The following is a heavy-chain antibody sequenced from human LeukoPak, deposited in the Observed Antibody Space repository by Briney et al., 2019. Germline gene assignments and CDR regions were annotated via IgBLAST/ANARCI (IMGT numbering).Heavy chain of an antibody. Sequence: GSLRLSCAASGFTFSSYTMNWVRQAPGKGLEWVSSISSGSSYIYYADSVKGRFTISRDNAKNSLYLQMNSLRAEDTAVYYCARYDYSSGWYFDYWGQGTLVTVSS. V-gene: IGHV3-21*01. CDR3: ARYDYSSGWYFDY. J-gene: IGHJ4*02. D-gene: IGHD6-19*01. CDR2: ISSGSSYI. CDR1: GFTFSSYT.